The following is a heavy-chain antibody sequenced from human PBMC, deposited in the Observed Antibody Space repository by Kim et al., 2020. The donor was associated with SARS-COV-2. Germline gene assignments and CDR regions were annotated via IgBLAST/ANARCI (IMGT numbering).Heavy chain of an antibody. J-gene: IGHJ4*02. Sequence: SETLSLTCTVSGGSISSGSYYWSWIRQPAGKGLEWIGRIYTSGCTNYNPSLKSRVTISVDTSKNQFSLKLSSLTAADTAVYYCARVSDVYDYVWGSYRHAYFDYWGQGTLVTVSS. CDR3: ARVSDVYDYVWGSYRHAYFDY. D-gene: IGHD3-16*02. V-gene: IGHV4-61*02. CDR1: GGSISSGSYY. CDR2: IYTSGCT.